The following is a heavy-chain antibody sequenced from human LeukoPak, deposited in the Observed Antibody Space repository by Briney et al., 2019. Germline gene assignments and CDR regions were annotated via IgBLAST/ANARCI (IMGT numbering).Heavy chain of an antibody. J-gene: IGHJ4*02. CDR1: GYTFTSYY. D-gene: IGHD3-3*01. Sequence: ASVKVSCKASGYTFTSYYMHWVQQAPGQGLEWMGIINPSGGSTSYAQKFQGRVTMTRDTSTSTVYMELSSLRSEDTAVYYCARGFWSGYDGYFFDYWGQGTLVTVSS. CDR3: ARGFWSGYDGYFFDY. CDR2: INPSGGST. V-gene: IGHV1-46*03.